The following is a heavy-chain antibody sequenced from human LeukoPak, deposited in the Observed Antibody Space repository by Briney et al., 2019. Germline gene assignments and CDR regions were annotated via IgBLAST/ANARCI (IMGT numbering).Heavy chain of an antibody. Sequence: PSETLSLTCAVYGGSFSGYYWSWIRQPPGKGLEWIGEINHSGSTNYNLSLKSRVTISVDTSKNQFSLKLSSVTAADTAVYYCARIAIFGVVITGAFDIWGQGTMVTVSS. CDR2: INHSGST. J-gene: IGHJ3*02. D-gene: IGHD3-3*01. V-gene: IGHV4-34*01. CDR1: GGSFSGYY. CDR3: ARIAIFGVVITGAFDI.